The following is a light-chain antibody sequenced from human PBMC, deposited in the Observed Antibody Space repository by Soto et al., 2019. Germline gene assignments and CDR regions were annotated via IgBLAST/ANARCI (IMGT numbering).Light chain of an antibody. Sequence: QSALTQPASVSGSPGQSITISCTGTSSDVGGYNYVSWYQQHPGKAPKLMIYEVSNRPSGVSNRFSGSKSGNTAYLTISRLQAEDGADYYCSSYTSSSKVFGGGNKVTV. CDR2: EVS. CDR1: SSDVGGYNY. J-gene: IGLJ3*02. V-gene: IGLV2-14*01. CDR3: SSYTSSSKV.